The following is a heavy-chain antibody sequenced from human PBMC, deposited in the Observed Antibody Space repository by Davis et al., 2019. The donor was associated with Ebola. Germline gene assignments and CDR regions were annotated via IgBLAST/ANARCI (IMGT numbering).Heavy chain of an antibody. V-gene: IGHV3-11*01. CDR3: ARAGGSTMLTAPSMDV. D-gene: IGHD3-9*01. CDR1: GFTFSDYY. J-gene: IGHJ6*02. Sequence: GESLKISCAASGFTFSDYYMSWIRQAPGKGLEWVSYISSSGSTIYYADSVKGRFTISRDNSKNTLYLQMNSLRAEDTAVYYCARAGGSTMLTAPSMDVWGQGTTVTVSS. CDR2: ISSSGSTI.